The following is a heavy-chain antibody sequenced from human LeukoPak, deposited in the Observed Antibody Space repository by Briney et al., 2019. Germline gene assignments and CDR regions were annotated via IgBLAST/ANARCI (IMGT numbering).Heavy chain of an antibody. CDR3: ARASYCSSTSCYRFDY. V-gene: IGHV3-21*01. J-gene: IGHJ4*02. CDR1: GFTFKSYL. CDR2: ISGNGVLT. Sequence: GGSLRLSCSASGFTFKSYLMAWVRQAPGKGLEWISGISGNGVLTYYADSVKGRFTISRDNAKNSLYLQMNSLRAEDTAVYYCARASYCSSTSCYRFDYWGQGTLVTVSS. D-gene: IGHD2-2*01.